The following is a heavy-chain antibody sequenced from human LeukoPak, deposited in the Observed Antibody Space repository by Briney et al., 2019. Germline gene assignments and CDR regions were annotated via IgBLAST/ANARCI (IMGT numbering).Heavy chain of an antibody. Sequence: GGSLRLSCAASGFTFSNYNMNWVCQALGKGLEWVSYISSRGSYTYYADSVKGRFTISRDNAKNSLYLQMNSLRAEDTAVYYCARIDAFDIWGQGTMVTVSS. CDR1: GFTFSNYN. CDR3: ARIDAFDI. J-gene: IGHJ3*02. V-gene: IGHV3-21*06. CDR2: ISSRGSYT.